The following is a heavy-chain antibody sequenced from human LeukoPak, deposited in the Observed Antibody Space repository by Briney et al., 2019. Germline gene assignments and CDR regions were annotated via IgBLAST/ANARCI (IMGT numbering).Heavy chain of an antibody. Sequence: ASVEVSCKASGYTFTSYDINWVRQATGQGLEWMGWMNPNSGNTGYAQKFQGRVTMTRNTSISTAYMELSSLRSEDTAVYYCARSPGEWLLWTYYYYGMDVWGQGTTVTVSS. CDR2: MNPNSGNT. V-gene: IGHV1-8*01. J-gene: IGHJ6*02. CDR3: ARSPGEWLLWTYYYYGMDV. CDR1: GYTFTSYD. D-gene: IGHD3-3*01.